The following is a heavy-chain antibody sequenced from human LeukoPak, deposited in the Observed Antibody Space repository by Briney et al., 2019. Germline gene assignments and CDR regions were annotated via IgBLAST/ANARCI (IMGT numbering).Heavy chain of an antibody. V-gene: IGHV3-23*01. CDR2: ITNSGDNT. Sequence: GGSLRLSCAASGFTFSSYAMSWVRQAPWKGLEWVSAITNSGDNTYYADSVKGRFTISRDNSKNTLYLQINSLRAEDTAIYYCAKAPMEDSWYIHFDYWGQGTLATVSS. CDR3: AKAPMEDSWYIHFDY. J-gene: IGHJ4*02. CDR1: GFTFSSYA. D-gene: IGHD6-13*01.